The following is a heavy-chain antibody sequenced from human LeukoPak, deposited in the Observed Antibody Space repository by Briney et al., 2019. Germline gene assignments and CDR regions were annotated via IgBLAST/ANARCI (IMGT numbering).Heavy chain of an antibody. CDR3: ARQADYYDSSGYLLDWFDP. Sequence: GASVKVSCRASGYTFTSYGISWVRQAPGQGLEWMGGIIPIFGTANYAQKFQGRVTITADESTSTAYMELSSLRSEDTAVYYCARQADYYDSSGYLLDWFDPWGQGTLVTVSS. CDR2: IIPIFGTA. D-gene: IGHD3-22*01. CDR1: GYTFTSYG. J-gene: IGHJ5*02. V-gene: IGHV1-69*13.